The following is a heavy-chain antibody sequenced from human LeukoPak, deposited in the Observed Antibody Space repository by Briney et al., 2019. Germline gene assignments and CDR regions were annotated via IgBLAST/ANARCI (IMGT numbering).Heavy chain of an antibody. CDR1: GGSISSYY. CDR3: ARARGYSPYSSGWYLETDYYYGMDV. J-gene: IGHJ6*02. V-gene: IGHV4-59*01. Sequence: SETLSLTCTVSGGSISSYYWSWIRQPPGKGLEWIGYIYYSGSTNYNPPLKSRVTISVDTSKNQFSLKLSSVTAADTAAYYCARARGYSPYSSGWYLETDYYYGMDVWGQGTTVTVSS. CDR2: IYYSGST. D-gene: IGHD6-19*01.